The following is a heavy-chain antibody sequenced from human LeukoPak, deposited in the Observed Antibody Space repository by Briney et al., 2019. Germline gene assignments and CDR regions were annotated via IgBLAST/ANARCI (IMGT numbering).Heavy chain of an antibody. CDR1: GYSITSSSW. Sequence: PSETLSLTCAVSGYSITSSSWWGWIRQPPGKGLEWIGYIYHSGTTYYNPTLQSRVTMSVDTSKNQFSLKLSSVTAVDTAVYYCARKENVYYYFDYWGQGTLVTVSS. D-gene: IGHD3-10*01. CDR2: IYHSGTT. V-gene: IGHV4-28*01. CDR3: ARKENVYYYFDY. J-gene: IGHJ4*02.